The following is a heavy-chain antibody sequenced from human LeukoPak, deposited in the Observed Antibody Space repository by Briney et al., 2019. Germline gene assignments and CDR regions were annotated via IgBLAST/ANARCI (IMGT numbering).Heavy chain of an antibody. J-gene: IGHJ4*02. CDR2: ISSSGNTI. D-gene: IGHD5-24*01. V-gene: IGHV3-11*04. Sequence: GGSLRLSCAASGFSFSDYYMSWIRQAPGKGLEWVSYISSSGNTIHYTDSLKGRFTISRDNARNSLFLQMDSLRAEDTAVYYCARIGDDYNEYLDYWGQGTRVTVSS. CDR1: GFSFSDYY. CDR3: ARIGDDYNEYLDY.